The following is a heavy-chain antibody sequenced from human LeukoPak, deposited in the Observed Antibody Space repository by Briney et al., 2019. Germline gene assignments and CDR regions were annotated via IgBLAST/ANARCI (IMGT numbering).Heavy chain of an antibody. V-gene: IGHV4-34*01. CDR2: INHSGST. CDR1: GGSFSGYY. Sequence: SETLSLTCAVYGGSFSGYYWSWIRQPPGKGLEWIGEINHSGSTNYNPSLKSRVTISVDTSKNQFSLKLSSVTAADTAVYYCARGRGSYRGDFDYWGQGTLVTVSS. CDR3: ARGRGSYRGDFDY. J-gene: IGHJ4*02. D-gene: IGHD1-26*01.